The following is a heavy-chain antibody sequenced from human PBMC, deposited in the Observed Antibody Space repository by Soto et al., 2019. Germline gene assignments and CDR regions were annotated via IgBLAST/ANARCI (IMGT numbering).Heavy chain of an antibody. CDR1: GGSISSGGYY. Sequence: SETLSLTCTVSGGSISSGGYYWSWIRQHPGKGLEWIGYIYYSGSTYYNPSLKSRVTISVDTSKNQFSLKLSSVTAPETAVYYCARVIGPQEAPNYYYYMDVWGKGTTVTVSS. CDR3: ARVIGPQEAPNYYYYMDV. V-gene: IGHV4-31*03. J-gene: IGHJ6*03. CDR2: IYYSGST.